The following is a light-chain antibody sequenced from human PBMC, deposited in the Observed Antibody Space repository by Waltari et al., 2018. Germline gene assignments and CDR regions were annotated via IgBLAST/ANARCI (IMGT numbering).Light chain of an antibody. CDR1: QDVTTS. V-gene: IGKV1-33*01. CDR2: DAS. CDR3: QHYHTLPYT. J-gene: IGKJ2*01. Sequence: DIQMTQSTSSLSEAVGDRVTLTCQTTQDVTTSLRWFQQKPWKATHLLIYDASTLQSVVPSRVRGSGSGTSFAFTHTSLPPEDSATYYCQHYHTLPYTFGRGTKLQIK.